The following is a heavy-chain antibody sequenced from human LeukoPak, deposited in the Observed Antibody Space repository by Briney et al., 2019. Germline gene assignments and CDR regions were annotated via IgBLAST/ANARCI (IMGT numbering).Heavy chain of an antibody. CDR1: GFTFSNYW. CDR3: TRSIMSDLEYCGGNCFAFDY. J-gene: IGHJ4*02. CDR2: IATDGSTT. V-gene: IGHV3-74*01. D-gene: IGHD2-21*01. Sequence: GGSLRLSCAASGFTFSNYWMHWVRQAPGKGLVWVSRIATDGSTTGYADSVKGRFTIPRDNARNTLYLEMNSLSAEDTAVYYCTRSIMSDLEYCGGNCFAFDYWGQGTLVTVSS.